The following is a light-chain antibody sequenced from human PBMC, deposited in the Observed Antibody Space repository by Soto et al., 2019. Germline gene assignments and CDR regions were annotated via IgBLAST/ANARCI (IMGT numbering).Light chain of an antibody. CDR2: AAS. CDR3: LQHHSYPRT. CDR1: QFINNY. Sequence: DIQMTQSPSSVSASVGDRVTITCRASQFINNYLAWFQQKPGEVPKRLIYAASSLQSGVPSRFSGSGSGTEFTLTISSLQPEDFATYYCLQHHSYPRTFGQGTKVDIK. J-gene: IGKJ1*01. V-gene: IGKV1-17*03.